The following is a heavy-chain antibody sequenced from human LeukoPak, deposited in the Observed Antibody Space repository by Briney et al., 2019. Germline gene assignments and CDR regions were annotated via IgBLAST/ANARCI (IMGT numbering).Heavy chain of an antibody. CDR2: IWYDGSNK. Sequence: PGGSLRLSCAASGLTFSSSWLHWVRQAPGKGLEWVAVIWYDGSNKYYADSVKGRFTISRDNSKNTLYVQVNSLRPEDTAVYYCARASGQYSGYDYADYWGQGTLVTVSS. CDR1: GLTFSSSW. V-gene: IGHV3-33*08. D-gene: IGHD5-12*01. CDR3: ARASGQYSGYDYADY. J-gene: IGHJ4*02.